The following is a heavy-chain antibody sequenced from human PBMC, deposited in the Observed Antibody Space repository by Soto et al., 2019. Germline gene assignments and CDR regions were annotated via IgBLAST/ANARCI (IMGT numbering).Heavy chain of an antibody. J-gene: IGHJ5*02. CDR1: GYTLTSYD. D-gene: IGHD2-15*01. V-gene: IGHV1-8*01. CDR2: MNPNSGNT. Sequence: QVQLVQSGAEVKKPGASVKVSCTASGYTLTSYDINWVRQATGQGLEWMGWMNPNSGNTGYAQKFQGRVTMTRNTSISTAYMELSSLRSEDTAVYYCARGEDIVVVVAATDNWFDPWGQGTLVTVSS. CDR3: ARGEDIVVVVAATDNWFDP.